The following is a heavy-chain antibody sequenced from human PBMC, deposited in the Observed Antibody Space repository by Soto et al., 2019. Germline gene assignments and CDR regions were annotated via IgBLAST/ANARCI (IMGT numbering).Heavy chain of an antibody. CDR1: GGTFNSYA. J-gene: IGHJ5*01. Sequence: SLKVSCKSSGGTFNSYAIDLVRQAPGQGLEWMGGIIPIFGTTNYAQKWQGRVTMTKDTSTSTVYMELNSLTSEDTDVYYCARDQSWHDLVWWLDPWGQGTLVTVSS. CDR3: ARDQSWHDLVWWLDP. CDR2: IIPIFGTT. D-gene: IGHD1-1*01. V-gene: IGHV1-69*05.